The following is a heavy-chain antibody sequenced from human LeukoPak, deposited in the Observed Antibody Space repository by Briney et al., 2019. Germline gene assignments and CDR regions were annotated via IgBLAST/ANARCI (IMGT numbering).Heavy chain of an antibody. J-gene: IGHJ4*02. CDR1: GFTFSSYS. CDR3: ARDPGKFDD. Sequence: GGSLRLSCAASGFTFSSYSMNWVRQAPGKGLEWVSYISGSSSTIHYADSVKGRFTISRDNAKNSLHLQMNSLRDEDTAVYYCARDPGKFDDGGQGTLVTVSS. D-gene: IGHD4-23*01. V-gene: IGHV3-48*02. CDR2: ISGSSSTI.